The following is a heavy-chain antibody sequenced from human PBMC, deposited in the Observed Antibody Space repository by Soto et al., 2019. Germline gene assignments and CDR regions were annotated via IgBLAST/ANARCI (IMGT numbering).Heavy chain of an antibody. D-gene: IGHD6-19*01. V-gene: IGHV1-58*01. Sequence: GASVKVSCKASGFTFTSSAVQWVRQARGQRLEWIGWIVVGSGNTNYAQKFQERVTITRDMSTSTAYMELSSLRSEDTAVYYCAAGREAVASGIDYWGQGTLVTVSS. CDR1: GFTFTSSA. J-gene: IGHJ4*02. CDR2: IVVGSGNT. CDR3: AAGREAVASGIDY.